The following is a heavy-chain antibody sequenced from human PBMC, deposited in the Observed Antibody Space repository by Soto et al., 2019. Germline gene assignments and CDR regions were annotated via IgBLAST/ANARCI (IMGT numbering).Heavy chain of an antibody. D-gene: IGHD1-1*01. CDR3: AADATTGTTFDYYYGMDV. Sequence: QMQLVQSGPEVKKPGTSVKVSCKASGFTFTSSAVQWVRQARGQRLEWIGWIVVGSGNTNYAQKFQERVTITRDMSTSTAYMELSSLRSEDTAVYYCAADATTGTTFDYYYGMDVWGQGTTVTVSS. CDR1: GFTFTSSA. J-gene: IGHJ6*02. V-gene: IGHV1-58*01. CDR2: IVVGSGNT.